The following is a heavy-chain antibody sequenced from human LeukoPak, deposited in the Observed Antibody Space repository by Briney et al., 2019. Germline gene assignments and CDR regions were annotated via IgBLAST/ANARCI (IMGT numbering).Heavy chain of an antibody. D-gene: IGHD1-1*01. CDR2: ISSSGNSL. CDR3: AREIRGGTDANG. Sequence: GGSLRLSCAASGFTVSDYFMTWIRQAPGRGLEWVSFISSSGNSLYYAGSVKGRFTISRDIAENSVYLQMNSLRADDTATYYCAREIRGGTDANGWGQGTLVTVSS. CDR1: GFTVSDYF. V-gene: IGHV3-11*01. J-gene: IGHJ4*02.